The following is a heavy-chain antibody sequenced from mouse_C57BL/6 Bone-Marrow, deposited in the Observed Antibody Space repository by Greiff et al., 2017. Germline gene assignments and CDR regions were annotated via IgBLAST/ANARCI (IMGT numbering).Heavy chain of an antibody. CDR3: ARRGIYDYYYAMDY. Sequence: QVQLKQSGSGLVQPSQTLSITCTVSGFSLTSYGVHWVRQSPGKGLEWLGVIWSGGSTDYNAAFISRLSISKDNSKSQVFFKMNSLQADDTAIYYCARRGIYDYYYAMDYWGQGTSVTVSS. D-gene: IGHD2-4*01. V-gene: IGHV2-2*01. J-gene: IGHJ4*01. CDR2: IWSGGST. CDR1: GFSLTSYG.